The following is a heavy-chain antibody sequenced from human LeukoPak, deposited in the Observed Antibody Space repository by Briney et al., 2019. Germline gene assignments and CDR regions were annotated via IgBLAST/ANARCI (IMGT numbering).Heavy chain of an antibody. CDR1: GFTLSAYW. CDR3: ARETSTWNPMDY. Sequence: GGSLRLSCAASGFTLSAYWMSWVRQAPGKGLEWVANIKEDGSEKYYGDSVKGRFTISRDNAKNSLYLQMDSLRAEDTAVYYCARETSTWNPMDYWGQGTLVTVSS. V-gene: IGHV3-7*01. J-gene: IGHJ4*02. CDR2: IKEDGSEK. D-gene: IGHD1-1*01.